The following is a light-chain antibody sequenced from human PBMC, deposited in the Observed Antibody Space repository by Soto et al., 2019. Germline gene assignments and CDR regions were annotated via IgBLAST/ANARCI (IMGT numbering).Light chain of an antibody. V-gene: IGLV2-14*01. CDR3: SSYASLYTRV. J-gene: IGLJ1*01. Sequence: LTQPASVSGSPGQSITISCTGTSSDVGGYNFVSWYQQHPGKAPKLIIYEVRNRPSGVSNRFSASKSGNTASLTISGLQAEDEAEYYCSSYASLYTRVFGTGTKVTVL. CDR1: SSDVGGYNF. CDR2: EVR.